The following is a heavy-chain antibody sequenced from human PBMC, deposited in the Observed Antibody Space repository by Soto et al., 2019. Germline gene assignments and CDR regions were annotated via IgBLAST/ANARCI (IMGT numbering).Heavy chain of an antibody. V-gene: IGHV2-5*01. Sequence: SGPTLVNPTQTLTLTCSFSGFSLTTGGVAVGWIRQPPGKALEWLALIYWNDDKRYSPSLKNRLTVTKDTSKNQVVLTLTNMDPVDTATHYCANKLRYLDAMDVWGQGTTVTVSS. CDR3: ANKLRYLDAMDV. CDR1: GFSLTTGGVA. J-gene: IGHJ6*02. CDR2: IYWNDDK. D-gene: IGHD3-9*01.